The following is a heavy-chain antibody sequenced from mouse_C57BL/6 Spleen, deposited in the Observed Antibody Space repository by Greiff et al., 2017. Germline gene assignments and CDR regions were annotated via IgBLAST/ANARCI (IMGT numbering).Heavy chain of an antibody. Sequence: QVQLQQSGPELVKPGASVKISCKASGYAFSSSWMNWVKQRPGKGLEWIGRIYPGDGDTNYNGKFKGKATLTADKSSSTAYMQLSSLTSEDSAVYFCARETDSSGFAWFAYWGQGTLVTVSA. D-gene: IGHD3-2*02. V-gene: IGHV1-82*01. CDR3: ARETDSSGFAWFAY. J-gene: IGHJ3*01. CDR1: GYAFSSSW. CDR2: IYPGDGDT.